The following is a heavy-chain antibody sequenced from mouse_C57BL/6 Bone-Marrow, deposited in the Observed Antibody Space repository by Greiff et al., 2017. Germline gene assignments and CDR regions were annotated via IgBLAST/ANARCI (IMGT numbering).Heavy chain of an antibody. Sequence: QVQLQQPGAELVKPGASVKMSCKASGYTFTSYWLTWVKQRPGQGLEWIGDIYPGSGSTNYNEKFKSKATLTVDTSSSTAYMQLSSLTSEDSAVYYCARSYYGSSDAMDYWGQGTSVTVSS. D-gene: IGHD1-1*01. CDR3: ARSYYGSSDAMDY. V-gene: IGHV1-55*01. J-gene: IGHJ4*01. CDR1: GYTFTSYW. CDR2: IYPGSGST.